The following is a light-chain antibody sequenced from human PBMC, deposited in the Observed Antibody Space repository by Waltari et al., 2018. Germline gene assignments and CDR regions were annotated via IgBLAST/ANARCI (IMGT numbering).Light chain of an antibody. CDR2: EAS. J-gene: IGLJ3*02. CDR3: SSYADSDTWV. CDR1: RSDFGNHNL. V-gene: IGLV2-23*01. Sequence: QSALTQPASVSGSPGQSITISCSGTRSDFGNHNLVLWYQRHPGKPPKLIIYEASKRPSDISNHFSASKSGNTASLTISGLQAEDEADYFCSSYADSDTWVFGGGTRLTVL.